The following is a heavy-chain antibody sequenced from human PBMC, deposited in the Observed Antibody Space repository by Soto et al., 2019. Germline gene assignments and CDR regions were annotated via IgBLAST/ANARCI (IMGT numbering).Heavy chain of an antibody. CDR1: GFTFSNAW. Sequence: EVQLVESGGGLVKPGGSLRLSCAASGFTFSNAWMNWVRQAPGKGLEWVGRIKSKTDGGTTDYAAPVKGRFTISRDDSKNTLYLQMNSLKTEVTAVYYCTTGGGNYYDSSGYYAQIDFRGEGTLVTVSS. CDR3: TTGGGNYYDSSGYYAQIDF. D-gene: IGHD3-22*01. V-gene: IGHV3-15*07. J-gene: IGHJ4*02. CDR2: IKSKTDGGTT.